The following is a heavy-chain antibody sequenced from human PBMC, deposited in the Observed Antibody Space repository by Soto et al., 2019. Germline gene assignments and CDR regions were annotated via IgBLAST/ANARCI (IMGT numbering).Heavy chain of an antibody. CDR1: GGSISNYY. CDR2: IYYSGST. D-gene: IGHD7-27*01. CDR3: ARGRYCLTGRCFPNWFDS. Sequence: PSETLSLTCSVSGGSISNYYWSWIRQPPGKGLEWIGYIYYSGSTNYNPSLRGRVTISLDTSKSQFSLNVTSVTAADTAVYFCARGRYCLTGRCFPNWFDSWGQGALVTVSS. V-gene: IGHV4-59*08. J-gene: IGHJ5*01.